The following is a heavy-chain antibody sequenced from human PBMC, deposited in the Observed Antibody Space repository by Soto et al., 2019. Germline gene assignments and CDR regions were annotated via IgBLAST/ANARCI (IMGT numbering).Heavy chain of an antibody. V-gene: IGHV1-3*01. J-gene: IGHJ4*02. CDR1: GHTFTSYA. CDR2: INAGNGNT. Sequence: ASVKVSCKASGHTFTSYAMHWVRQAPGQRLEWMGWINAGNGNTKYSQKFQGRVTITRDTSASTAYMELSSLRSEDTAVYYCARSGFFYYDSSGYRRFDYWGQGTPVTVSS. CDR3: ARSGFFYYDSSGYRRFDY. D-gene: IGHD3-22*01.